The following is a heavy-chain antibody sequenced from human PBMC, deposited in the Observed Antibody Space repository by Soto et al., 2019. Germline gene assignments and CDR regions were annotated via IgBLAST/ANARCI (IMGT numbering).Heavy chain of an antibody. J-gene: IGHJ4*02. CDR3: ATTPSSWPPFDY. CDR2: IVDSGGMK. D-gene: IGHD6-13*01. Sequence: GGSLRLSCAASGFTFSGYAMSWVRQAPGKWLEWFAAIVDSGGMKXXADSVKGRXTISRYNSKNTXYLQLXSLRAEDTAVYYCATTPSSWPPFDYWGQGTQVTVS. CDR1: GFTFSGYA. V-gene: IGHV3-23*01.